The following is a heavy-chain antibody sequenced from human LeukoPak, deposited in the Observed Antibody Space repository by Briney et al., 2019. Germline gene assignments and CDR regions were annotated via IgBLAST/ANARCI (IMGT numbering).Heavy chain of an antibody. CDR3: ARDRGPRTGSMVREAYDN. J-gene: IGHJ4*02. CDR2: INSDGRST. Sequence: GGSLRLSCAASGFTFSSYWMHWVRQAPGKGLVWVSRINSDGRSTNYADSVKGRFTISRDNAKNTLYLQMNSLRAEDTAVYYCARDRGPRTGSMVREAYDNWGQGTLVTVSS. CDR1: GFTFSSYW. D-gene: IGHD3-10*01. V-gene: IGHV3-74*01.